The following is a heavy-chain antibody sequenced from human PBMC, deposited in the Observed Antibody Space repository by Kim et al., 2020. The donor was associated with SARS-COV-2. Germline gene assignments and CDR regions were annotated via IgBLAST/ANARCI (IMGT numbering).Heavy chain of an antibody. CDR2: LSGSGGST. CDR3: AKVGLRDYDSSGLNS. D-gene: IGHD3-22*01. CDR1: GFTFSSYT. Sequence: GGSLRLSCAASGFTFSSYTMSWVRQAPGKGLEWVSALSGSGGSTYYADSVKGRFSISRDNSKNTLYLQMTSLRAEDTAVYYCAKVGLRDYDSSGLNSWGQGTLDTGS. V-gene: IGHV3-23*01. J-gene: IGHJ4*02.